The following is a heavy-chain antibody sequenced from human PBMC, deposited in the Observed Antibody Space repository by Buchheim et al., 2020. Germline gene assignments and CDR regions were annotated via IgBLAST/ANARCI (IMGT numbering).Heavy chain of an antibody. Sequence: EVQLLESGGGLVQPGGSLRLSCAASGFTFSSYAMSWVRQAPGKGLEWVANIKQDGSEKYYVDSVKGRFTISRDNAKNSLYLQMNSLRAEDTAVYYCAREARYYGMDVWGQGTT. CDR1: GFTFSSYA. V-gene: IGHV3-7*01. CDR3: AREARYYGMDV. J-gene: IGHJ6*02. CDR2: IKQDGSEK.